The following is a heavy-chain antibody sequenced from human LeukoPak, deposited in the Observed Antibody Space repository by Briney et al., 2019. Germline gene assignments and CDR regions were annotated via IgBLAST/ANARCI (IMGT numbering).Heavy chain of an antibody. CDR1: GYTFIDYY. J-gene: IGHJ6*02. CDR3: ARGGYDFVYYYYGMDV. V-gene: IGHV1-2*06. D-gene: IGHD3-3*01. CDR2: INPNSGGT. Sequence: ASVKVSCKASGYTFIDYYMHWVRQAPGQGLEWMGRINPNSGGTDYAQNFQGGVTMTRDTSINTAYMELSRLRSDDTAVYYCARGGYDFVYYYYGMDVWGQGTTVTVSS.